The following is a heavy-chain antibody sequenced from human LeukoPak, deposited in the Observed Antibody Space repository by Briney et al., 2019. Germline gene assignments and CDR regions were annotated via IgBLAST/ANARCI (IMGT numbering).Heavy chain of an antibody. CDR3: ARGMAATNAFDI. CDR1: GYTFTGYY. D-gene: IGHD6-13*01. V-gene: IGHV1-46*01. Sequence: GASVKVSCKASGYTFTGYYMHWVRQAPGQGLEWMGWINPSGGSTSYAQKFQGRVTMTRDMSTSTVYMELSSLRSEDTAVYYCARGMAATNAFDIWGQGTMVTVSS. J-gene: IGHJ3*02. CDR2: INPSGGST.